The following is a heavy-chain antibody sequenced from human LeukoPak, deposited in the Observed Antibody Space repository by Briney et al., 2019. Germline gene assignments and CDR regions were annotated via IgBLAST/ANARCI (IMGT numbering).Heavy chain of an antibody. J-gene: IGHJ4*02. CDR1: GFTFSSYS. Sequence: PGGSLRLSCAASGFTFSSYSMNWVRQAPGKGLEWVSYISSSSSTIYYADSVKGRFTISRDNSKNTLYLQMNSLRAEDTAVYYCARYWNDRYFDYWGQGTLVTVSS. CDR2: ISSSSSTI. CDR3: ARYWNDRYFDY. D-gene: IGHD1-1*01. V-gene: IGHV3-48*01.